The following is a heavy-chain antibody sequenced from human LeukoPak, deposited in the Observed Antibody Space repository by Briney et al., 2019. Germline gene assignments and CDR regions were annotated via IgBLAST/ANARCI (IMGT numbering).Heavy chain of an antibody. V-gene: IGHV3-48*04. CDR2: ISSSGSTI. Sequence: PGGSLRLSCAASGFTFSSYWMSWVRQAPGKGLEWVSYISSSGSTIYYVDSVKGRFTISRDNAKNSLYLQMNSLRAEDTAVYYCARDPGSGYEEHFDYWGQGTLVTVSS. D-gene: IGHD5-12*01. J-gene: IGHJ4*02. CDR1: GFTFSSYW. CDR3: ARDPGSGYEEHFDY.